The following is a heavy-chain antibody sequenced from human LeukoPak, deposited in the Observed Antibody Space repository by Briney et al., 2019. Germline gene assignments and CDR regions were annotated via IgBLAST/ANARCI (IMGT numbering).Heavy chain of an antibody. J-gene: IGHJ4*02. Sequence: GGSLRLSCAASGFTFSDYYMSWIRQAPGKGLEWVSYISSSSSTIYYADSVKGRFTISRDNAKNSLYLQMNSLRAEDTAVYYCARYDDYGDYPHDYWGQGTLVTVSS. D-gene: IGHD4-17*01. CDR2: ISSSSSTI. CDR3: ARYDDYGDYPHDY. V-gene: IGHV3-11*04. CDR1: GFTFSDYY.